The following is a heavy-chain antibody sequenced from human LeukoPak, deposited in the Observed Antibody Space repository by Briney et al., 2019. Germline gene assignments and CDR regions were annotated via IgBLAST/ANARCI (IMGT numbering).Heavy chain of an antibody. V-gene: IGHV1-2*02. CDR1: GYASTGYY. D-gene: IGHD1-1*01. J-gene: IGHJ4*02. CDR3: ARATGWLPFDS. Sequence: ASVKVSCKASGYASTGYYMYWARQAPAQGLDWMGWINPNSGDTNYAQMFQGRVTITSDTSISTAYLELSRLTSDDTAVYYCARATGWLPFDSWGQGTLVTVSS. CDR2: INPNSGDT.